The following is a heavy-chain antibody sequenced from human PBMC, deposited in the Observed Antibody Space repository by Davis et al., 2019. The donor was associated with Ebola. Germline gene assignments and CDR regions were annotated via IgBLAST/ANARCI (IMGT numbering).Heavy chain of an antibody. CDR2: INPNTGGT. V-gene: IGHV1-2*06. CDR1: GYTFTGYY. J-gene: IGHJ3*02. D-gene: IGHD5-12*01. CDR3: TTPGGQDSGYDVFDI. Sequence: ASVKVSCKASGYTFTGYYMHWVRQAPGLGLEWMGRINPNTGGTNYAQKFQGRVTMTRDTSISTAYMDLSSLRSEDTALYYCTTPGGQDSGYDVFDIWGQGTMVTVSS.